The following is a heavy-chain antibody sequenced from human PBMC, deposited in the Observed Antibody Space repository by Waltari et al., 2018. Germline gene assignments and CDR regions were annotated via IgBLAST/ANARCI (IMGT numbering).Heavy chain of an antibody. CDR2: IYHSGST. CDR1: GYSISSGYY. CDR3: ATIILTTGVVSFDP. D-gene: IGHD4-17*01. Sequence: QVQLQESVPGLVKPSETLSLTCAVSGYSISSGYYWGWIRQPPGKGLEWIGSIYHSGSTYYNPSLKSRVTISVDTSKNQFSLKLSSVTAADTAVYYCATIILTTGVVSFDPWGQGTLVTVSS. J-gene: IGHJ5*02. V-gene: IGHV4-38-2*01.